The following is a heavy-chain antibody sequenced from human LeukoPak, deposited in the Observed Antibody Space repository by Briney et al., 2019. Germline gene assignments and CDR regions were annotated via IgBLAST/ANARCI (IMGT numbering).Heavy chain of an antibody. D-gene: IGHD4/OR15-4a*01. CDR2: INLKNGDT. Sequence: ASVKVSCKASGYTFTSYGISWVRQAPGQGLEYMGWINLKNGDTNYPQRFQGRVTMTRDTSISTAYMELIGLRSDDTAVYYCARDISYGAFDYWGRGTLVIVSS. CDR3: ARDISYGAFDY. V-gene: IGHV1-2*02. CDR1: GYTFTSYG. J-gene: IGHJ4*02.